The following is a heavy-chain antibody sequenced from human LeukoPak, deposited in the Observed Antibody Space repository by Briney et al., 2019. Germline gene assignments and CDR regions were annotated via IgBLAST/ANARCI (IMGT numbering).Heavy chain of an antibody. D-gene: IGHD1-7*01. CDR2: MNGVGSTT. V-gene: IGHV3-74*01. CDR1: GFTFTSSW. J-gene: IGHJ4*02. Sequence: GGSLRLSCAASGFTFTSSWLHWVRQAPGEGLVWVSRMNGVGSTTDYADSVKGRFTMSRDNAKNTLYLQMESLGAEDTAVYYCARAGNYRFDYWGQGTLVTVSS. CDR3: ARAGNYRFDY.